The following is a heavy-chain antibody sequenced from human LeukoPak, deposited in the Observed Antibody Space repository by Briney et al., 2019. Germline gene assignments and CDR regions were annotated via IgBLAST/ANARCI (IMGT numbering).Heavy chain of an antibody. J-gene: IGHJ3*02. CDR3: ARDLAAAGLRDAFDI. V-gene: IGHV3-7*03. CDR1: GFTFSSYW. Sequence: GGSLRLSCAASGFTFSSYWMSWVRQAPGKGLEWVANIKQDGSEKYYVDSVKGRFTISRDNAKNSLYLQMNSLRAEDTALYYCARDLAAAGLRDAFDIWGQGTMVTVSS. D-gene: IGHD6-13*01. CDR2: IKQDGSEK.